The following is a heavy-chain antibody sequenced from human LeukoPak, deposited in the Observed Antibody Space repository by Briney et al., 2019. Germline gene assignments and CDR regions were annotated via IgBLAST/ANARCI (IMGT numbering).Heavy chain of an antibody. D-gene: IGHD6-13*01. Sequence: PVASVKVSCKASGGTFSSYAISWVRQAPGQGLEWMGGIIPIFGTANYAQKFQGRVTITTDESTSTAYMELSSLRSEDTAVYYCARDRGIAAAGLGWFDPWGQGTLVTVSS. CDR2: IIPIFGTA. CDR3: ARDRGIAAAGLGWFDP. J-gene: IGHJ5*02. CDR1: GGTFSSYA. V-gene: IGHV1-69*05.